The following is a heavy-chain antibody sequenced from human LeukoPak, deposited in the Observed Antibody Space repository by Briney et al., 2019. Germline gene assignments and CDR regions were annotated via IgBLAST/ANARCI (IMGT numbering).Heavy chain of an antibody. Sequence: PSETLSLTCAVYGGSFSGYYWSWIRQPPGKGLEWIGEINHSGSTNYNPSLKSRVTISVDTSKNQFSLKLSSVTAADTAVYYCARAFVVVVAAVRWFDPWGQGTLVTVSS. V-gene: IGHV4-34*01. CDR3: ARAFVVVVAAVRWFDP. J-gene: IGHJ5*02. CDR1: GGSFSGYY. CDR2: INHSGST. D-gene: IGHD2-15*01.